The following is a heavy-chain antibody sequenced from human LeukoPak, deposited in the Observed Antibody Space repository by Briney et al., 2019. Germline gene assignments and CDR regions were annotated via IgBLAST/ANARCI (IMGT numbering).Heavy chain of an antibody. CDR2: IYYSGSI. Sequence: SETLSLTCTVSGGSINSYYWGWIRQPPGKGLEWIGSIYYSGSIYYNPSLKSRGTISVDTSKNQFSLKLSSVTAANTAVYYCASLRERSYYARGFDYWGQGTLVTVSS. J-gene: IGHJ4*02. CDR3: ASLRERSYYARGFDY. D-gene: IGHD3-3*01. V-gene: IGHV4-39*01. CDR1: GGSINSYY.